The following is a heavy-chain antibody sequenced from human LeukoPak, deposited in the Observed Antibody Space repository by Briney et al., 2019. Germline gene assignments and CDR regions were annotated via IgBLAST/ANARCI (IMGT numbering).Heavy chain of an antibody. CDR1: GFTFSDYY. J-gene: IGHJ6*02. D-gene: IGHD2-2*01. CDR3: TRHSDPYCSRANCYVDNFYGLDV. Sequence: GGSLRLSCAASGFTFSDYYMSWIRQAPGKGLEWVSYISSSGSTIYYADSVKGRFTISRDNAKNSLYLQMNSLTTEDTAVYYCTRHSDPYCSRANCYVDNFYGLDVWGQGTRVTVSS. CDR2: ISSSGSTI. V-gene: IGHV3-11*01.